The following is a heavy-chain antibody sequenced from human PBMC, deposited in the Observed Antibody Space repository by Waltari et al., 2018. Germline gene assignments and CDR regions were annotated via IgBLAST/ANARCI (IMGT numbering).Heavy chain of an antibody. CDR1: GFTFDDYA. CDR2: ISWNSGSI. V-gene: IGHV3-9*01. D-gene: IGHD6-13*01. CDR3: AKGRLAAGTRTTYYYMDV. J-gene: IGHJ6*03. Sequence: EVQLVESGGGLVQPGRSLRLSCAASGFTFDDYAMHWVRQAPGKGLEWVSGISWNSGSIGYADSVKGRFTIARDNAKNSLYLQMNSLRAEDTALYYCAKGRLAAGTRTTYYYMDVWGKGTTVTVSS.